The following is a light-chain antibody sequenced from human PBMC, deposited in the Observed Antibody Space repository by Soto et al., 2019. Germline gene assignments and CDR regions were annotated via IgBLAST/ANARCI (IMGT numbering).Light chain of an antibody. CDR3: QQRSNWPIT. J-gene: IGKJ5*01. CDR1: QSVSND. V-gene: IGKV3-15*01. CDR2: GAS. Sequence: ERVMTQSPATLSVSPGERATLSCRASQSVSNDLAWYQQKPGQGPRLLIYGASTRATGIPARFSGSGSGTEFTLTISSLEPEDFAVYYCQQRSNWPITFGQGTRLEI.